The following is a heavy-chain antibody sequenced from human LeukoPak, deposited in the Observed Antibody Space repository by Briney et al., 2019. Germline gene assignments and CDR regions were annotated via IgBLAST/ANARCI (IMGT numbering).Heavy chain of an antibody. CDR1: GFSFSSYE. CDR2: ISSSGSTI. D-gene: IGHD6-19*01. J-gene: IGHJ4*02. V-gene: IGHV3-48*03. CDR3: ARVAGYSSGWRRNDY. Sequence: GGSLRLSCSASGFSFSSYEMNWVRQAPGKGLEWVSYISSSGSTIYYADSVKGRFTISRDNAKNSLYLQMNSLRAEDTAVYYCARVAGYSSGWRRNDYWGQGTLVTVSS.